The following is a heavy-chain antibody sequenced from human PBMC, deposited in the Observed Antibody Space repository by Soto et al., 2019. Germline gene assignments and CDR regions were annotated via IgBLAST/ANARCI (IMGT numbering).Heavy chain of an antibody. CDR3: AKDSAALALTTSDPADYYYGMDV. V-gene: IGHV3-23*01. J-gene: IGHJ6*02. CDR2: ISGSGGST. D-gene: IGHD4-4*01. Sequence: ETLSLTCTVSGGSISTYYWSWVCQAPGKGLEWVSAISGSGGSTYYADSVKGRFTISRDNSKNTLYLQMNSLRAEDTAVYYCAKDSAALALTTSDPADYYYGMDVRGQGTTVTVSS. CDR1: GGSISTYY.